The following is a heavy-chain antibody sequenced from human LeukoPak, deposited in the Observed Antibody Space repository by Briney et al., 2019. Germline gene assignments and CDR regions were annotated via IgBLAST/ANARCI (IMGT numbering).Heavy chain of an antibody. CDR1: GFTFSSYS. V-gene: IGHV3-21*01. J-gene: IGHJ6*03. CDR3: ARGGYTPTENYYYYYMDV. CDR2: ISSSSSYI. Sequence: GGSLRLSCAASGFTFSSYSMNWVRQAPGKGLEWVSSISSSSSYIYYADSVKGRFTISRDNAKNSLYLQMNSLRAEDTAVYYCARGGYTPTENYYYYYMDVWGKGTTVTVSS. D-gene: IGHD3-16*02.